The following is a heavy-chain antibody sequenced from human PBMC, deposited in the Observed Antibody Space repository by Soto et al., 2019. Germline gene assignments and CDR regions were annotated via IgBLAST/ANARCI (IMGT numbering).Heavy chain of an antibody. D-gene: IGHD3-10*01. V-gene: IGHV4-59*01. CDR3: ARAPLRWFAELSVPAWFDP. J-gene: IGHJ5*02. Sequence: SETLSLTCSVSDDSMTGYHWTWIRQPPGKGLEWIGYVSNTGDTNYNPSLKSRVTMSIDTSNNHFSLKLTSVTAADTAVYYCARAPLRWFAELSVPAWFDPWGQGTQVTVSS. CDR2: VSNTGDT. CDR1: DDSMTGYH.